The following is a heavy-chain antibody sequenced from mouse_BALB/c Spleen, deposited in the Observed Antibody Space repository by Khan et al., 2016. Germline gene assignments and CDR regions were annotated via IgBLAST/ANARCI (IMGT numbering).Heavy chain of an antibody. J-gene: IGHJ2*01. Sequence: EVQLQESGPGLVKPSQSLTLTCTVTGYSFTSYYACNWIRQLPGNKLERMGYISYSGSTSYNPSFKSRISITLDTSTNPSFLQLNSVTTEDTATYYCARSRGNYFDDWCRGTTLTVSS. CDR3: ARSRGNYFDD. V-gene: IGHV3-2*02. CDR2: ISYSGST. CDR1: GYSFTSYYA.